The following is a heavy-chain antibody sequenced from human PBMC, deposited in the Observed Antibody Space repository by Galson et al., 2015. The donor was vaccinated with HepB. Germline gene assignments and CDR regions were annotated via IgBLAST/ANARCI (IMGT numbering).Heavy chain of an antibody. V-gene: IGHV1-69*13. CDR3: ARIARYSSGWYNWYFDY. CDR2: IIPIFGAA. CDR1: GGTFSSYA. D-gene: IGHD6-19*01. J-gene: IGHJ4*02. Sequence: SVKASCKASGGTFSSYAISWVRQAPGQGLEWMGGIIPIFGAANYAQKFQGRVTITADESTSTAYMELSSLRSEDTAVYYCARIARYSSGWYNWYFDYWGQGTLVTVSS.